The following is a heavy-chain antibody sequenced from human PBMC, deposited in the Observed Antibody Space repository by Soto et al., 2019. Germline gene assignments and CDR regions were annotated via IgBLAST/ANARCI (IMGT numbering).Heavy chain of an antibody. J-gene: IGHJ6*02. CDR1: GGSISSYY. CDR2: IYYSGST. D-gene: IGHD6-19*01. V-gene: IGHV4-59*01. Sequence: SETLSLTXTVSGGSISSYYWSWIRQPPGKGLEWIGYIYYSGSTNYNPSLKSRVTISVDTSKNQFSLKLSSVTAAETAVYYCARDKQWQHSYGMDVWGQGTTVTVSS. CDR3: ARDKQWQHSYGMDV.